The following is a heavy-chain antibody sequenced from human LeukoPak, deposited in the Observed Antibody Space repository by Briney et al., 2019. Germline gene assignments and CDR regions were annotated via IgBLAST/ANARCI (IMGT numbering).Heavy chain of an antibody. CDR3: ARHGVSSYSDF. J-gene: IGHJ4*02. CDR1: GGSLNSLNYY. Sequence: SETLSLTCTVSGGSLNSLNYYWGWIRQPPGKGLEWIGNVFYNGNAFYTPSLRSRIAISVDTSKNQFSLKLTSVTAADTGIYYCARHGVSSYSDFGGQGTLVTVSS. D-gene: IGHD5/OR15-5a*01. V-gene: IGHV4-39*01. CDR2: VFYNGNA.